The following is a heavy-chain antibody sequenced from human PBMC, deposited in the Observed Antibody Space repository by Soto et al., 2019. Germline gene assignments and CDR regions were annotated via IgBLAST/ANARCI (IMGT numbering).Heavy chain of an antibody. CDR3: ASASGYDSGDAGP. J-gene: IGHJ5*02. Sequence: QVQLVQSGAEVKKPGSSVKVSCKASGGTFSSYAISWVRQAPGQGLEWMGGIIPIFGTANYAQKFQGRVTIIADDATSTAYMGLSSLRSEDTAVYHCASASGYDSGDAGPWGQGTLVTVSS. CDR1: GGTFSSYA. V-gene: IGHV1-69*12. CDR2: IIPIFGTA. D-gene: IGHD5-12*01.